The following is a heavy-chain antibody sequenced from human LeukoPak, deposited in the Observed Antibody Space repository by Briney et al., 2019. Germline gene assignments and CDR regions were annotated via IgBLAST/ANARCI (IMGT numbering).Heavy chain of an antibody. CDR2: INPNSGGT. CDR1: GYTFTGYY. V-gene: IGHV1-2*02. D-gene: IGHD2-21*01. J-gene: IGHJ4*02. CDR3: AREDTVVSLDY. Sequence: ASVKVSCKASGYTFTGYYMHWVRQAPGQGLEWKGLINPNSGGTNYAQKFQGRVTMTRDTSISTAYMELSRLRSDDTAVYYCAREDTVVSLDYWGQGTLVTVSS.